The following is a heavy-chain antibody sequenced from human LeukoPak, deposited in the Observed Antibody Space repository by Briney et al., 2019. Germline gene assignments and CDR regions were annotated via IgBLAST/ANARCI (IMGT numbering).Heavy chain of an antibody. D-gene: IGHD1-26*01. CDR3: AGGSYYPPKFDY. J-gene: IGHJ4*02. Sequence: SQTLSLTCTVSGGSISSYYWSWIRQPPGKGLEWIGFIYYSGSTNYNPSLKSRVTISVDTSKNQFSLKVSSVIAADTAVYYCAGGSYYPPKFDYWGQGTLVTVSS. CDR2: IYYSGST. V-gene: IGHV4-59*12. CDR1: GGSISSYY.